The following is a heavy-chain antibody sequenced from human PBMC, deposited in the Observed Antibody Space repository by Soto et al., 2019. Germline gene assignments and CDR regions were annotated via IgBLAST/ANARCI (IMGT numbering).Heavy chain of an antibody. CDR1: GFTFSSYG. Sequence: GGSLRLSCAASGFTFSSYGMHWVRQAPGKGLEWVAVIWYDGSNKYYADSVKGRFTISRDNSKNTLYLQMNSLRAEDTAVYYCARDSEQLVTLYYYGMDVWGQGTTVTVSS. CDR2: IWYDGSNK. CDR3: ARDSEQLVTLYYYGMDV. J-gene: IGHJ6*02. D-gene: IGHD6-6*01. V-gene: IGHV3-33*01.